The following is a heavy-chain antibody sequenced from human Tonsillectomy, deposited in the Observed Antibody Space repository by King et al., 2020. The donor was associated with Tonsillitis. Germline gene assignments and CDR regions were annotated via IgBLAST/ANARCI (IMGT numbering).Heavy chain of an antibody. D-gene: IGHD6-19*01. Sequence: VQLVQSGAEVKKPGASVKVSCKASGYTFINYDINWVRQATGDGLEWMGWLNPYSGATGYAQKFKGRVTMTRDTSISTAYMELSSLRSEDTAVYFCTRISSGWYSWGQGTLVTVSS. J-gene: IGHJ4*02. CDR3: TRISSGWYS. CDR1: GYTFINYD. CDR2: LNPYSGAT. V-gene: IGHV1-8*01.